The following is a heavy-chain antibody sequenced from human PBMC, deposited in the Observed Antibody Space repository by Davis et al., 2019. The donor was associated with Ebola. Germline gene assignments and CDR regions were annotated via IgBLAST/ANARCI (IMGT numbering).Heavy chain of an antibody. CDR2: INHSGST. CDR3: AREKALRPRGFDP. CDR1: GGSFSGYY. V-gene: IGHV4-34*01. D-gene: IGHD3-3*01. Sequence: MPSETLSLTCAVYGGSFSGYYWSWIRQPPGKGLEWIGEINHSGSTNYNPSLKSRVTISVDTSKNQFSLKLSSVTAADTAVYYCAREKALRPRGFDPWDQGTLVTVSS. J-gene: IGHJ5*02.